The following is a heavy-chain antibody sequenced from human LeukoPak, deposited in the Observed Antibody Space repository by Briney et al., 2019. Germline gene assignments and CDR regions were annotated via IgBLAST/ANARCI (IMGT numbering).Heavy chain of an antibody. CDR2: ISGSGGST. D-gene: IGHD3-10*01. J-gene: IGHJ4*02. Sequence: GVSLRLSCAASGFTFSSYGMSWVRQAPGRGLEWVSAISGSGGSTWYADSVKGRFTISRDNSKNTMYLQMNSLRAEDTAVYYCAIAGGGAFDYWGQGTLVTVSS. CDR3: AIAGGGAFDY. CDR1: GFTFSSYG. V-gene: IGHV3-23*01.